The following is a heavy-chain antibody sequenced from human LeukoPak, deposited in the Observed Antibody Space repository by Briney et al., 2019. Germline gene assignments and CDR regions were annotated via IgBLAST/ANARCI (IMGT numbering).Heavy chain of an antibody. J-gene: IGHJ2*01. D-gene: IGHD1/OR15-1a*01. CDR1: GFTLNNYW. V-gene: IGHV3-7*01. Sequence: GGSLRLSCTASGFTLNNYWMTWVRQAPGKGLEWVAKIEKDGSEAYYVDSMKGRFTVSRDNAENSLYLQMTNLRAEDTAVYSCARAGVTNQLGQTYWYFDLWGRGTLVTVSS. CDR2: IEKDGSEA. CDR3: ARAGVTNQLGQTYWYFDL.